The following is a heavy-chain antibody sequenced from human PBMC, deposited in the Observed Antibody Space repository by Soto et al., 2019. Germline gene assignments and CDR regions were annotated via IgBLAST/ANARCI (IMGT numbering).Heavy chain of an antibody. Sequence: SVKVSCKASGYTFTSYGISWVRQAPGQGLEWMGRIIPYLGIANYAQKFQGRVTITADKSTSTAYMELSSLRSEDTAVYYCARVRSSSSWYFWFDPWGQGTLVTVSS. CDR2: IIPYLGIA. D-gene: IGHD6-13*01. CDR3: ARVRSSSSWYFWFDP. V-gene: IGHV1-69*04. J-gene: IGHJ5*02. CDR1: GYTFTSYG.